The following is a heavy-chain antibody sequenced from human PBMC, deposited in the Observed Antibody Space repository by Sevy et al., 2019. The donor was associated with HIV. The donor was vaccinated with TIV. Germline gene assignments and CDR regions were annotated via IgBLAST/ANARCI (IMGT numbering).Heavy chain of an antibody. CDR2: ISYDGSDK. CDR1: GFALSNYYA. D-gene: IGHD4-17*01. CDR3: ARPRANYVDHYFFYAMDV. J-gene: IGHJ6*02. Sequence: GGSLRLSCAASGFALSNYYAMHWVCQAPGKGLECVALISYDGSDKYYADSVKGRFTISRDNFKNTLYLQMNSLTTEDTAVYYCARPRANYVDHYFFYAMDVWGQGTTVTVSS. V-gene: IGHV3-30-3*01.